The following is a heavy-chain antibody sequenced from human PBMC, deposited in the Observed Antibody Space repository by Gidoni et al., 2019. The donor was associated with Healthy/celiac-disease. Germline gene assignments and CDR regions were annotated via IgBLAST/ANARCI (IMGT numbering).Heavy chain of an antibody. CDR2: INPSGGST. V-gene: IGHV1-46*01. Sequence: QVQLVQSGAEVKKPGASVTVSCKASGYTFTSYYMHWVRQAPGQGLEWMGIINPSGGSTSYAQKFQGRVTMTRDTSTSTVYMELSSLRSEDTAVYYCARDGGYDFWSGYPDYWGQGTLVTVSS. CDR3: ARDGGYDFWSGYPDY. CDR1: GYTFTSYY. J-gene: IGHJ4*02. D-gene: IGHD3-3*01.